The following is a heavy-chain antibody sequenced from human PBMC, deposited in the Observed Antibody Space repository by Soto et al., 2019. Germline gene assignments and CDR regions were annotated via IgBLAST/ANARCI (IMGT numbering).Heavy chain of an antibody. CDR1: GYTFTCYY. D-gene: IGHD1-26*01. V-gene: IGHV1-2*04. CDR3: ARMQELVGATTLDY. Sequence: GASVKVSCKSSGYTFTCYYMHWVRQAPGQGLEWMGWINPNSGGTNYAQKFQGWVTMTRDTSISTAYMELSRLRSDDTAVYYCARMQELVGATTLDYWGQGTLVTVSS. CDR2: INPNSGGT. J-gene: IGHJ4*02.